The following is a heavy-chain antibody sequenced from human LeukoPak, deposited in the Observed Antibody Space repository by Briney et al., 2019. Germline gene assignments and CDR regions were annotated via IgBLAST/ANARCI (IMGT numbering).Heavy chain of an antibody. V-gene: IGHV4-59*01. CDR1: GGSISPYY. CDR2: IYYSGST. D-gene: IGHD3-3*01. J-gene: IGHJ4*02. CDR3: AKYDFKKYLDY. Sequence: SETLSLTCTVSGGSISPYYWSWIRQPPGKGLEWIGYIYYSGSTNYNPSLKSRVTMSVDTSKNQFSLKLTSVTAADTAVYYCAKYDFKKYLDYGGQGILVTVSS.